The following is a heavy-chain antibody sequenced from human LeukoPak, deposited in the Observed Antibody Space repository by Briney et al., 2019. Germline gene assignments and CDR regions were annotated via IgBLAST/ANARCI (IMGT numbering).Heavy chain of an antibody. Sequence: GASVKVSCKASGYTFTSYYMHWVRQAPGQGLEWMGLIDPSDASTTFAQKFQGRLTMTRDTSTSTVYVDLSSLRSEDTAVYYCAREAAVRLKHYDYWGQGTLVTVSS. V-gene: IGHV1-46*01. D-gene: IGHD3-10*01. CDR2: IDPSDAST. J-gene: IGHJ4*02. CDR3: AREAAVRLKHYDY. CDR1: GYTFTSYY.